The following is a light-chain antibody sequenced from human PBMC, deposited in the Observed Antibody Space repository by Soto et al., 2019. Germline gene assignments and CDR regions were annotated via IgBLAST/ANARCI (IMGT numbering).Light chain of an antibody. CDR1: NIGTKS. J-gene: IGLJ3*02. CDR2: HDR. V-gene: IGLV3-21*02. Sequence: SYELTQPPSVSVAPGQTATITCGGNNIGTKSVLWYQQKPGQAPVLVVFHDRDRPSGIPDRVSGSHSGNTATLNISRVEAGDEADYYCQVWDDNSDHTGVFGVGTKLTVL. CDR3: QVWDDNSDHTGV.